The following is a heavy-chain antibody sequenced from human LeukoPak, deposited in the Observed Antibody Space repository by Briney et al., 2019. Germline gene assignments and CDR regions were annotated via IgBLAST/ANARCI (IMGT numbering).Heavy chain of an antibody. J-gene: IGHJ4*02. CDR3: ARGDYDILRPFDY. Sequence: SVKVSCKASGGTFSSYAISWVRQAPGQGLEWMGGIILIFGTANYAQKFQGRVTITADESTSTAYMELSSLRSEDTAVYYCARGDYDILRPFDYWGQGTLVTVSS. V-gene: IGHV1-69*01. D-gene: IGHD3-9*01. CDR2: IILIFGTA. CDR1: GGTFSSYA.